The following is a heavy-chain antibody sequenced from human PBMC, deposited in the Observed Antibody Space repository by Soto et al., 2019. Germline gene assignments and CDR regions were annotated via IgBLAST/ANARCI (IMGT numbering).Heavy chain of an antibody. V-gene: IGHV3-74*01. Sequence: EVQLVESGGGLVQPGGSLRLSCAASGFTFSSYWMHWVRQAPGKGLVWVSRINSDGSSTSYADSVKGRFTISRDNAKNTRYLEMNSLGAEDTAVYYCARVLAARLGRSGSTDYWGQGTLVTVSS. CDR2: INSDGSST. D-gene: IGHD6-6*01. CDR1: GFTFSSYW. J-gene: IGHJ4*02. CDR3: ARVLAARLGRSGSTDY.